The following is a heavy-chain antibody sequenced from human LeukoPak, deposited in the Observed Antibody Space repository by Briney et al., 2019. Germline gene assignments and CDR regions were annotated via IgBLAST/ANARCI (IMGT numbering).Heavy chain of an antibody. CDR3: ARQGDGYYYMDV. CDR2: IYYSGST. V-gene: IGHV4-39*01. J-gene: IGHJ6*03. Sequence: PSETLSLTCTVSGGSISSSSYYWGWIRQPPGKGLEWIGGIYYSGSTYYNPSLKSRFTISVDTSKNQFSLKLSSVTAADTAVYYCARQGDGYYYMDVWGKGTTVTVSS. D-gene: IGHD3-10*01. CDR1: GGSISSSSYY.